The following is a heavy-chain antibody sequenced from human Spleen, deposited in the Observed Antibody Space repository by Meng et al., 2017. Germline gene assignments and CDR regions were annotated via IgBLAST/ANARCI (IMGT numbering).Heavy chain of an antibody. CDR1: GDSVSSHRAA. Sequence: QVQLPDSGPGLVKPSQTLSLTCPISGDSVSSHRAAWNWIRQSPSRGLEWLGRTYYGSKWSHDYAVSVKSRITINADTSKNQFSLQLNSVTPGDTAVYYCARGFAPVAPGAFDYWGQGALVTVSS. CDR3: ARGFAPVAPGAFDY. V-gene: IGHV6-1*01. J-gene: IGHJ4*02. D-gene: IGHD2-2*01. CDR2: TYYGSKWSH.